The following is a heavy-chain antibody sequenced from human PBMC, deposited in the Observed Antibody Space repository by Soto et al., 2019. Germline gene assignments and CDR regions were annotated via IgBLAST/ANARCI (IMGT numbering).Heavy chain of an antibody. Sequence: GGSLRLSCAASGLTFSSNWMDWVRQAPGKGLEWVANINQDGSEKNYVDSVKGRFTISRNNAKNSLYLQMSSLTAEDSALYYCSKSLDYWGQGALVTVSS. V-gene: IGHV3-7*01. CDR3: SKSLDY. J-gene: IGHJ4*02. CDR1: GLTFSSNW. CDR2: INQDGSEK.